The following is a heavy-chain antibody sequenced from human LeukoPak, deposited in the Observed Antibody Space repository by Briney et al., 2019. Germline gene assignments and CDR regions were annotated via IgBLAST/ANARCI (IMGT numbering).Heavy chain of an antibody. CDR2: IYHSGST. J-gene: IGHJ4*02. V-gene: IGHV4-38-2*02. Sequence: SETLSLTCTVSGYFISSGYYWGWIRQPPGKGLEWIGSIYHSGSTYYNPSLKSRVTISVDTSKDQFSLKLSSVTAADTAVYYCAREARGCYYGSGSCYFDYWGQGTLVTVSS. CDR1: GYFISSGYY. CDR3: AREARGCYYGSGSCYFDY. D-gene: IGHD3-10*01.